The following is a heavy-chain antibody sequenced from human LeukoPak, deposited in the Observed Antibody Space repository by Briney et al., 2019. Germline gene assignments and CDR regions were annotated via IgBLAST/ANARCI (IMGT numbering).Heavy chain of an antibody. D-gene: IGHD4/OR15-4a*01. Sequence: PGGSLRLSCAASGFTFSSHALSWVRQAPRKGLEWVSGISNNADSAYYADSVKGRFTISRDNSKNTLYVQLNSLRGEDTAIYYCARDTSYNYGAHAMDVWGQGTTVTVSS. CDR2: ISNNADSA. V-gene: IGHV3-23*01. J-gene: IGHJ6*02. CDR3: ARDTSYNYGAHAMDV. CDR1: GFTFSSHA.